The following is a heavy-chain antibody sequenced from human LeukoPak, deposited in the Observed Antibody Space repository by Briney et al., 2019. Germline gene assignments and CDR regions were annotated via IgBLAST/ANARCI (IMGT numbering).Heavy chain of an antibody. Sequence: ASVKVSCKASGYTFTGYYMHWLRQAPGQGLEWMGWINPNSGGTNYAQKFQGRVTLTRNTSISTAYMELSSLRSDDTAVYHCARDGSLDYWGQGTLVTVSS. V-gene: IGHV1-2*02. J-gene: IGHJ4*02. CDR3: ARDGSLDY. CDR2: INPNSGGT. CDR1: GYTFTGYY. D-gene: IGHD6-13*01.